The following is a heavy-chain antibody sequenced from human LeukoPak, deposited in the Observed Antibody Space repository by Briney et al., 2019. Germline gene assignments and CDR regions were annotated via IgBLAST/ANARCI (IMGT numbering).Heavy chain of an antibody. D-gene: IGHD3-10*01. J-gene: IGHJ4*02. Sequence: SETLSLTCTVSGGSVSSGSYYWSWIRQPPGKGLEWIGYIYYSGSTNYNPSLKSRVAISVDTSKNQFSLKLSSVTAADTAVYYCARTFYYGSGSYLVYWGQGTLVTVSS. CDR1: GGSVSSGSYY. V-gene: IGHV4-61*01. CDR2: IYYSGST. CDR3: ARTFYYGSGSYLVY.